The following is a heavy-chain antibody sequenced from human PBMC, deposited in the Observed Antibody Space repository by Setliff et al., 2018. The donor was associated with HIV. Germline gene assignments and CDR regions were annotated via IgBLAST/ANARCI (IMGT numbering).Heavy chain of an antibody. CDR3: VRGGWIL. CDR1: GFIFSSYW. Sequence: PGGSLRLSCAASGFIFSSYWMHWVRQAPGKGLEWVSGLNGDETRTRYADSVKGRFTISRDNAKNTLYLQMHSLRVEDTAMYYCVRGGWILWGQGTLVTVPQ. D-gene: IGHD2-2*03. CDR2: LNGDETRT. V-gene: IGHV3-74*01. J-gene: IGHJ1*01.